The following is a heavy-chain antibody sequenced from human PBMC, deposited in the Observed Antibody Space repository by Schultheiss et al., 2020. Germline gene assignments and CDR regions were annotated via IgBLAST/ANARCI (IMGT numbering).Heavy chain of an antibody. V-gene: IGHV4-34*01. D-gene: IGHD1-7*01. CDR2: INHSGST. CDR1: GGSFSGYY. J-gene: IGHJ6*03. Sequence: SETLSLTCAVYGGSFSGYYWSWIRQPPGKGLEWIGEINHSGSTNYNPSLKSRVTISVDTSKNQFSLKLSSVTAADTAVYYCARGLELRSIYYYYYYMDVWGKGTTVTVS. CDR3: ARGLELRSIYYYYYYMDV.